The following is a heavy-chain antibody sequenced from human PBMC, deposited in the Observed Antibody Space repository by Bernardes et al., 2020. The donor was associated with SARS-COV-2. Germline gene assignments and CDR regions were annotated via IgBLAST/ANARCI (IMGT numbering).Heavy chain of an antibody. D-gene: IGHD6-13*01. Sequence: ASVKVSCKASGYTFTGYYMHWVRQAPGQGLEWMGWINPNSGGTNYAQKFQGRVTMTRDTSISTAYMELSRLRSDDTAVYYCARDLAAAAGALIAYWGQGTLGTVSS. CDR3: ARDLAAAAGALIAY. V-gene: IGHV1-2*02. CDR2: INPNSGGT. J-gene: IGHJ4*02. CDR1: GYTFTGYY.